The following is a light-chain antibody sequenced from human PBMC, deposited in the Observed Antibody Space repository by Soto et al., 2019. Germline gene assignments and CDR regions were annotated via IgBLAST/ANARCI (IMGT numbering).Light chain of an antibody. CDR1: QGITNY. Sequence: DIQMTQSPSSLSASVGDRVTITCRASQGITNYLAWYQQQPGKVPKLLIHSASTLQSGVPSRFRGSASGTDFTLTISRLQPEDVATYYCQKYISAPWTFGQGTKVEIK. CDR3: QKYISAPWT. J-gene: IGKJ1*01. V-gene: IGKV1-27*01. CDR2: SAS.